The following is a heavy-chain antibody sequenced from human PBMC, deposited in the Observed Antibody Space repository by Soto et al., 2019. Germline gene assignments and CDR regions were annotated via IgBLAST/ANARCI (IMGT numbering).Heavy chain of an antibody. CDR2: ISGSGGST. V-gene: IGHV3-23*01. CDR1: GFTFSSYA. CDR3: AKDGSDYYDSSGYWADAFDI. J-gene: IGHJ3*02. Sequence: GGSLRLSCAASGFTFSSYAMSWVRQAPGKGLEWVSAISGSGGSTYYADSVKGRFTISRDNSKNTLYLQMNSLRAEDTAVYYCAKDGSDYYDSSGYWADAFDICGQGPMVTVSS. D-gene: IGHD3-22*01.